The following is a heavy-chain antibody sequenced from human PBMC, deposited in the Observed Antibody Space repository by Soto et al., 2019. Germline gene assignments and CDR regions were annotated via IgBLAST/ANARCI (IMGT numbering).Heavy chain of an antibody. CDR1: GFTLSSYA. V-gene: IGHV3-23*01. CDR3: AKSTAVAGSVYGMDV. D-gene: IGHD6-19*01. CDR2: ISGSGGST. Sequence: PXGSLKLSCAASGFTLSSYAMSWVRQAPGKGLEWVSAISGSGGSTYYADSVKGRFTISRDNSKNTLYLQMNSLRAEDTAVYYCAKSTAVAGSVYGMDVWGQGTTVTVSS. J-gene: IGHJ6*02.